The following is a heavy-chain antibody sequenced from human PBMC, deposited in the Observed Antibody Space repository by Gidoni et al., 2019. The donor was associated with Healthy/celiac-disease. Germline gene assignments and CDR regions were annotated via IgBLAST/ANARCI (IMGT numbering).Heavy chain of an antibody. CDR2: ISGSGGST. D-gene: IGHD6-19*01. Sequence: EVQLVESGGGLVQPGGSLRLSCAASGFTFSSYAMSWVRQAPGKGLEWVSAISGSGGSTYYADSVKGRFTISRDNSKNTLYLQMNSLRAEDTAVYYCAKDYRRGVYSSRLGAFDYWGQGTLVTVSS. J-gene: IGHJ4*02. CDR1: GFTFSSYA. V-gene: IGHV3-23*04. CDR3: AKDYRRGVYSSRLGAFDY.